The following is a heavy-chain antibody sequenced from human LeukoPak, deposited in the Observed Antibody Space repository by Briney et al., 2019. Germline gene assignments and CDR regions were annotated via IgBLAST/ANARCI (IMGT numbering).Heavy chain of an antibody. D-gene: IGHD3-22*01. CDR3: ARDYDSSGYQVY. CDR2: IYSGGST. Sequence: GGSLRLSCAASGFTVSNIYMSWVRKAPGKGLEWVSVIYSGGSTYYADSVKGRFTISRDNSKNTLYLQMNSLRVEDTAVYYCARDYDSSGYQVYWGQGTLVTVSS. CDR1: GFTVSNIY. V-gene: IGHV3-66*01. J-gene: IGHJ4*02.